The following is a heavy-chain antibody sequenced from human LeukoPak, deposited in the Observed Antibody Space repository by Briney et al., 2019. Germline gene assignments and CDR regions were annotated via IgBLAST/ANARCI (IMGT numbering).Heavy chain of an antibody. V-gene: IGHV3-53*01. CDR3: ARSSGWSTSDAFDI. J-gene: IGHJ3*02. D-gene: IGHD6-19*01. Sequence: PGGSLRLSCAASGFTVSSNYMSWVRQAPGKGLEWVSVIYSGGSTYYADSVKGRFTISRDNSKNTLYLQMNSLRAEDTAVYYCARSSGWSTSDAFDIWGQGTMVTVSS. CDR2: IYSGGST. CDR1: GFTVSSNY.